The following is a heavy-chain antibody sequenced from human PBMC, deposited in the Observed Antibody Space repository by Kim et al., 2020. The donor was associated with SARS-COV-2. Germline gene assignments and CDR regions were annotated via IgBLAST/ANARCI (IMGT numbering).Heavy chain of an antibody. CDR1: GGSISPYY. Sequence: SETLSLTCTVSGGSISPYYWTWVRLPPGKGLEWIAYISYSGDTEYSASLRSRITMAVDTSKNQFSLKLYSATAADTAVYYCAILTPYAILTEAYSYHPFVVGGLGTTVTVPS. V-gene: IGHV4-59*08. J-gene: IGHJ6*02. CDR2: ISYSGDT. CDR3: AILTPYAILTEAYSYHPFVV. D-gene: IGHD3-9*01.